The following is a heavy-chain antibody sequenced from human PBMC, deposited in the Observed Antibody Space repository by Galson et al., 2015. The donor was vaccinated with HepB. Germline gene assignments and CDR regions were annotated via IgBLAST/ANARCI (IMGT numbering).Heavy chain of an antibody. CDR2: INASGGST. V-gene: IGHV1-46*03. D-gene: IGHD5-18*01. Sequence: SVKVSCKASGYTFTSYYMHWVRQAPGQGLEWMGIINASGGSTSYSQKFQGRVTMTRDTSTSTVYMELSSLRSEDTAVYYCASGYSYGMDLDYWGQGTLVTVSS. CDR3: ASGYSYGMDLDY. J-gene: IGHJ4*02. CDR1: GYTFTSYY.